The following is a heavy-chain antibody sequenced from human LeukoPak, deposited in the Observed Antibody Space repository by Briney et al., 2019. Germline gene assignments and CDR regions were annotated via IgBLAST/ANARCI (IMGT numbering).Heavy chain of an antibody. CDR1: GFTFSSYS. CDR3: ARDLHCGGDCYPLDY. Sequence: GGSLRLSCAASGFTFSSYSMNWVRQAPGKGLEWVSSISSSSSYIYYADSVKGRFTISRDNAKNSLYLQMNSLRAEDTAVYYCARDLHCGGDCYPLDYWGQGTLVTVSS. V-gene: IGHV3-21*01. D-gene: IGHD2-21*02. J-gene: IGHJ4*02. CDR2: ISSSSSYI.